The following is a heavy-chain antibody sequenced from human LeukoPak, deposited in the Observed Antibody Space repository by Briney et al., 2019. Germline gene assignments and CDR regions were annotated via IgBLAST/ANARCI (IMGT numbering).Heavy chain of an antibody. CDR2: ISYDGSNK. CDR1: GFTFSSYG. Sequence: PGRSLRLSCAASGFTFSSYGMHWVRQAPGEGLEWVAVISYDGSNKYYADSVKGRFTISRDNSKNTLYLQMNSLRAEDTAVYYCAKSITMVRGVIILEDAFDIWGQGTMVTVSS. CDR3: AKSITMVRGVIILEDAFDI. D-gene: IGHD3-10*01. J-gene: IGHJ3*02. V-gene: IGHV3-30*18.